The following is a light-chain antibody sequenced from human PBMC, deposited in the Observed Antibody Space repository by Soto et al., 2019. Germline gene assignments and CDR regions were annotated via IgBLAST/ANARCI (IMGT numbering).Light chain of an antibody. CDR3: QQYILRPYT. J-gene: IGKJ2*01. CDR1: ENVASN. CDR2: KAS. V-gene: IGKV3D-15*01. Sequence: EIVMTQSPATLSVSPGGRATLSCRASENVASNVAWYQQEFGQPPRLIIYKASNRATGVPARFSASGSGTEFTLTISGLQSEAVAVYYCQQYILRPYTFGQGTKVEI.